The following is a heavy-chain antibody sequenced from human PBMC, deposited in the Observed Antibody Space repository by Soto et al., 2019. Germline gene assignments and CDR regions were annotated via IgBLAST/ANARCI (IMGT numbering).Heavy chain of an antibody. D-gene: IGHD3-10*01. V-gene: IGHV4-34*01. Sequence: QVQLQQWGAGLLKPSETLSLTCAVYGGSFSGYYWSWIRQPPGKGLEWIGEINHSGSTNYNPSLKSRVTISVDTSKNQFSLKLSSVTAADTAVYYCARGPVYYYGSGSYYYYWGQGTLVTVSS. CDR3: ARGPVYYYGSGSYYYY. CDR2: INHSGST. J-gene: IGHJ4*02. CDR1: GGSFSGYY.